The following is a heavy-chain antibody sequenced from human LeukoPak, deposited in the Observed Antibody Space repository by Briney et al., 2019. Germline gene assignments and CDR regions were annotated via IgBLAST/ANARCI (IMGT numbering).Heavy chain of an antibody. CDR3: AKYVANWNPGGMEV. V-gene: IGHV3-21*06. D-gene: IGHD4/OR15-4a*01. Sequence: GGSLRLFCAVSGLSFSASTMTGVRQARGKGLEGGADMTGTTFYTHYADSVKRRFTISRDNDNHTLYLQMSSVRVEDTAIYYCAKYVANWNPGGMEVWGQGTTVTVSS. CDR2: MTGTTFYT. J-gene: IGHJ6*02. CDR1: GLSFSAST.